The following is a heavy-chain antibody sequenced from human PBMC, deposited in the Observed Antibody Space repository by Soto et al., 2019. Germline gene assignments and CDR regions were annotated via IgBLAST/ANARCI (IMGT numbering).Heavy chain of an antibody. V-gene: IGHV3-49*04. CDR2: IRSKAQGGTA. Sequence: GGSLRLSCTASGFTFGDYAMSWVRRAPGKGLEWVGFIRSKAQGGTAQYAASVKGRFIILRDDSKSIAYLQMNSLKTEDAAVYYCTRVPISLGLFDYWGQGTLGTVS. CDR3: TRVPISLGLFDY. CDR1: GFTFGDYA. J-gene: IGHJ4*02. D-gene: IGHD2-21*01.